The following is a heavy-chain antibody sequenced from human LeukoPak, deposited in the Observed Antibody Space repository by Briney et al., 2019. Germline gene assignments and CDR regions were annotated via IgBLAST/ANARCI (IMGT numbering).Heavy chain of an antibody. J-gene: IGHJ6*02. CDR1: GFTFSSYG. Sequence: GGSLRLSCAASGFTFSSYGMHWVRQAPGRGLEWVAVISYDGSNKYYADSVKSRFTISRDNSKNTLYLQMNSLRAEDTAVYYCAKDRRFFSYYYGMDVWGQGTTVTVSS. V-gene: IGHV3-30*18. CDR2: ISYDGSNK. CDR3: AKDRRFFSYYYGMDV. D-gene: IGHD3-3*01.